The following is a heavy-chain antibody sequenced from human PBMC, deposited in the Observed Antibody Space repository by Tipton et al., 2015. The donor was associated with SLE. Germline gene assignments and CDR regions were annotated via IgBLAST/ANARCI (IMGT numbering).Heavy chain of an antibody. J-gene: IGHJ4*02. CDR3: AGGRAWHYFDY. V-gene: IGHV4-38-2*01. D-gene: IGHD5-12*01. CDR2: IYHSGST. CDR1: GYSISSGYY. Sequence: TLSLTCAVSGYSISSGYYWGWIRQPPGKGLEWIGSIYHSGSTYYNPSLKSRVTISVDTSKNQFSLKRSSVTAADTAVYYCAGGRAWHYFDYWGQGTLVTVSS.